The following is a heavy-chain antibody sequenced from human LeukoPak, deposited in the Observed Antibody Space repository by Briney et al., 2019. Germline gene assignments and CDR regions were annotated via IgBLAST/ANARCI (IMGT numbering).Heavy chain of an antibody. J-gene: IGHJ3*02. V-gene: IGHV3-30*01. CDR3: ARDEYSSLSLAFDI. CDR2: ISYDGSNK. CDR1: GFTFSSYA. D-gene: IGHD6-6*01. Sequence: GGSLRLSCAASGFTFSSYAMHWVRQAPGKGLEWVAVISYDGSNKYYADSVKGRFTISRDNSKNTLYLQMNSLRAEDTAVYYCARDEYSSLSLAFDIWGQGTMVTVSS.